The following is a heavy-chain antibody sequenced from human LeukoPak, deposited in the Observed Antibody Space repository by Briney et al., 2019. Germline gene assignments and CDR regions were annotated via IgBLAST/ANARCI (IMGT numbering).Heavy chain of an antibody. CDR2: VYYSGST. V-gene: IGHV4-39*01. CDR1: GGSISSGSYY. Sequence: SETLSLTCTVSGGSISSGSYYWAWIHQPPGKGLEWIGSVYYSGSTYYNPSLQSRLTISVDTSKTQFSLKLSSVTAADTAVYYCTRLFSTSWCFDSWGQGTLVTVSS. D-gene: IGHD6-13*01. CDR3: TRLFSTSWCFDS. J-gene: IGHJ4*02.